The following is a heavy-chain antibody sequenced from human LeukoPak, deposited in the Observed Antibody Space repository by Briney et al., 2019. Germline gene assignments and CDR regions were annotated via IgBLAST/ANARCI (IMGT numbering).Heavy chain of an antibody. CDR2: ISYTGST. J-gene: IGHJ4*02. Sequence: SETLSLTCTVSSGSVSSGSYYWNWIRQPPGKGLEWIGYISYTGSTNYNPSLKSRVTISVDTSKNQFSLQLNSVTPDDTAMYYCAREDLGAAYFDFWGQGTLVTVSS. CDR3: AREDLGAAYFDF. D-gene: IGHD3-16*01. V-gene: IGHV4-61*01. CDR1: SGSVSSGSYY.